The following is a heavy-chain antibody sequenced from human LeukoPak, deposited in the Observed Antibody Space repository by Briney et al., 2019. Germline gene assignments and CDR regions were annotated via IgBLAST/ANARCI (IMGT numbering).Heavy chain of an antibody. D-gene: IGHD6-13*01. Sequence: TSETLSLTCAVYGGSFSGYYWSWIRQPPGKGLEWIGEINHSGNTNYNPSLKSRVTISVDTSKNQFSLKLSSVTAADTAVYYCARYSSSWPNYFDYWGQGTLVTVSS. V-gene: IGHV4-34*01. CDR2: INHSGNT. CDR3: ARYSSSWPNYFDY. J-gene: IGHJ4*02. CDR1: GGSFSGYY.